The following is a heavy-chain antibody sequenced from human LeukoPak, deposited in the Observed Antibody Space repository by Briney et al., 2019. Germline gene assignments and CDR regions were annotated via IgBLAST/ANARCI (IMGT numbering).Heavy chain of an antibody. CDR3: AKDIAAAGYFDY. D-gene: IGHD6-13*01. CDR1: GFTFSSYG. Sequence: GGSLRLSCAASGFTFSSYGMHWVRQAPGKGLEWVAFIRYDGSNKYYEDSVKGRFTISRDNSKNTLYLQMNSLRAEDTAVYYCAKDIAAAGYFDYWGQGTLVTVSS. J-gene: IGHJ4*02. V-gene: IGHV3-30*02. CDR2: IRYDGSNK.